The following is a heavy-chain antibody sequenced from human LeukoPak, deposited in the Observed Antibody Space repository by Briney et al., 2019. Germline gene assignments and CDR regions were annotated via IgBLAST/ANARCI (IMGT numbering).Heavy chain of an antibody. CDR2: FDPEDGET. V-gene: IGHV1-24*01. CDR1: GYTLTELS. J-gene: IGHJ4*02. CDR3: AAYSGSYTKLDY. Sequence: ASVKVSCKVSGYTLTELSMHWVRQAPGKGLEWMGGFDPEDGETIYAQKFQGRVTMTEDISTDTAYMELSSLRSEDTAVYYCAAYSGSYTKLDYWGQGTLVTVSS. D-gene: IGHD1-26*01.